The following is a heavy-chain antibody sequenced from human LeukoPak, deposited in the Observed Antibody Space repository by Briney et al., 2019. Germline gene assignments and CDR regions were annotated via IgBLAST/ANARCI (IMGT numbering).Heavy chain of an antibody. V-gene: IGHV4-59*01. D-gene: IGHD3-22*01. Sequence: PSETLSLTCTVSGASITTYYWSWIRQPPGKGLERIGFIYYSGITNYNPSLKSRVTISVDTSKNQFPLRLASVTAADTAVYYCARGRTTYYSDSTGYYRDAFDIWGQGTKVTVSS. J-gene: IGHJ3*02. CDR1: GASITTYY. CDR2: IYYSGIT. CDR3: ARGRTTYYSDSTGYYRDAFDI.